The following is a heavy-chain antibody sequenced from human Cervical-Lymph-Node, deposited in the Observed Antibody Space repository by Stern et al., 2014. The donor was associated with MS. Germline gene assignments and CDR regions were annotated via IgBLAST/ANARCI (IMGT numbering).Heavy chain of an antibody. V-gene: IGHV3-21*01. CDR2: ISSDSRYI. J-gene: IGHJ4*02. CDR3: ARDYVAATGFLDY. CDR1: GFTFSSHS. D-gene: IGHD6-13*01. Sequence: EVQLVESGGGLVKPGGSLRLSCAASGFTFSSHSMNWVRQAPGKGLEWVSSISSDSRYIYYADSVTGRFTISRDNAKRSLYLQMNSLRAEDTAVYYCARDYVAATGFLDYWGQGTLVTVSS.